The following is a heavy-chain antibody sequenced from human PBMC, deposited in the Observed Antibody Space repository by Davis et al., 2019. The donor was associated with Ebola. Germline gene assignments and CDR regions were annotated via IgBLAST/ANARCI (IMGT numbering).Heavy chain of an antibody. CDR1: GYTFTSYY. J-gene: IGHJ4*02. CDR2: INPNSGGT. CDR3: ALRGEYSSSSEDY. D-gene: IGHD6-6*01. Sequence: ASVKVSCKASGYTFTSYYMHWVRQAPGQGLEWMGWINPNSGGTNYAQKFQGRVTMTRDTSISTAYMELSRLRSEDTAVYYCALRGEYSSSSEDYWGQGTLVTVSS. V-gene: IGHV1-2*02.